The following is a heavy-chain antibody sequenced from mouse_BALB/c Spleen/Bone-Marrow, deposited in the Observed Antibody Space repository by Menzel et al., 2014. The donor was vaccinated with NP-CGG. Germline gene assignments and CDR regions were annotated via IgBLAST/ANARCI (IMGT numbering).Heavy chain of an antibody. CDR2: INSNGGST. J-gene: IGHJ2*01. V-gene: IGHV5-6-3*01. CDR1: GFTFSSYG. CDR3: ARDYYGSSDY. Sequence: DVMLVESGGGLVQPGGSLKLSCAASGFTFSSYGMSWVRQTPDKRLELVATINSNGGSTYYPDSVKGRFTISRDNAKNTLYLQMSSLKSEDTAMYYCARDYYGSSDYWGQGTTLTVSS. D-gene: IGHD1-1*01.